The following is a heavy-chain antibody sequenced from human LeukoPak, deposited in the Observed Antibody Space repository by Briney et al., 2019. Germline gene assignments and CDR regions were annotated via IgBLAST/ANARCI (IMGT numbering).Heavy chain of an antibody. V-gene: IGHV3-21*01. Sequence: NPGGSPRLSCAASEFTFSSYSMNWVRQAPGKGLEWVSSISSSSSYIYYADSVKGRFTISRDNAKNSLYLQMNSLRAEDTAVYYCAREEDGIQLIPFDYWGQGTLVTVSS. CDR2: ISSSSSYI. CDR3: AREEDGIQLIPFDY. D-gene: IGHD5-18*01. CDR1: EFTFSSYS. J-gene: IGHJ4*02.